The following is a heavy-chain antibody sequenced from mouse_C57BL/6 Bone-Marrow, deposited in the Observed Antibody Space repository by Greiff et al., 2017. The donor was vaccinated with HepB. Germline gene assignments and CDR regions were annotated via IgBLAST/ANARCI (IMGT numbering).Heavy chain of an antibody. J-gene: IGHJ1*03. D-gene: IGHD1-1*01. CDR1: GFTFSDYY. CDR2: INYDGSST. Sequence: EVKLVESEGGLVQPGSSMKLSCTASGFTFSDYYMAWVRQVPEKGLEWVANINYDGSSTYYLDSLKSRFIISRDNAKNILYLQMSSLKSEDTATYYCARDPYYYGSSSRYFDVWGTGTTVTVSS. V-gene: IGHV5-16*01. CDR3: ARDPYYYGSSSRYFDV.